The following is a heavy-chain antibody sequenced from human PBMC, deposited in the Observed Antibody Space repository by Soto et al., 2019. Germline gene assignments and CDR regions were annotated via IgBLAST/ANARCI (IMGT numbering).Heavy chain of an antibody. CDR2: IYHSGST. CDR1: GGSISSGGYS. D-gene: IGHD6-6*01. V-gene: IGHV4-30-2*01. Sequence: SETLSLTCAVSGGSISSGGYSWSWIRQPPGEGLEWIGYIYHSGSTYYNPSLKSRVTISVDRSKNQFSLKLSSVTAADTAVYYCARGPSYNWFDPWGQGTLVTVSS. CDR3: ARGPSYNWFDP. J-gene: IGHJ5*02.